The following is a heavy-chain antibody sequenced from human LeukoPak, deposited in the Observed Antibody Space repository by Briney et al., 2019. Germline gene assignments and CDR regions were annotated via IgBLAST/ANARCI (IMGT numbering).Heavy chain of an antibody. J-gene: IGHJ4*02. CDR1: GYTLTELS. D-gene: IGHD2-2*01. Sequence: GASVKVSCKVSGYTLTELSMHWVRQAPGKGLEWMGGFDPEDGETIYAQKFQGRVTMTEDTSTDTAHMELSSLRSEDTAVYYCATGKARDPYIVVVPAALDYWGQGTLVTVSS. CDR3: ATGKARDPYIVVVPAALDY. V-gene: IGHV1-24*01. CDR2: FDPEDGET.